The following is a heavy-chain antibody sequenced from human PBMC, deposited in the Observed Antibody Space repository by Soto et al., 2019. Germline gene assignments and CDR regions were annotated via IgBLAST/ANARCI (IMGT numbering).Heavy chain of an antibody. CDR2: INSDGSGT. V-gene: IGHV3-74*01. Sequence: EVQLVESGGGLVQPGGSLRLSCAASGFDFSNSWIHWVRQGPGKVLVWVSHINSDGSGTTYADSVKGRFTISRDNAKNTVYLQMNSLRAEYTAVYYCAKDPAYAMDVWGQGTTVTVSS. CDR1: GFDFSNSW. D-gene: IGHD2-15*01. CDR3: AKDPAYAMDV. J-gene: IGHJ6*02.